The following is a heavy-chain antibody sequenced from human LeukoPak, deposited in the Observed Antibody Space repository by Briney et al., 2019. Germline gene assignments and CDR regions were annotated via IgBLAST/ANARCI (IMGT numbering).Heavy chain of an antibody. D-gene: IGHD3-22*01. CDR2: IIPILGIA. J-gene: IGHJ4*02. V-gene: IGHV1-69*04. Sequence: SVKVSCKASGGTFSSYAISWVRQAPGQGLEWMGRIIPILGIANYAQKFQGRVTITADKSTSTAYMELSSLRSEDTAVYYCARDRVHVYYDSSGYNYFDYWGQGTLVTVSS. CDR1: GGTFSSYA. CDR3: ARDRVHVYYDSSGYNYFDY.